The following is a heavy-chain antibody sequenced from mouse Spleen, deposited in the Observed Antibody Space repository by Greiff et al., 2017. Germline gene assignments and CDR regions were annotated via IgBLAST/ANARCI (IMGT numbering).Heavy chain of an antibody. V-gene: IGHV1-76*01. Sequence: VQLQQSGAELVRPGASVKLSCKASGYTFTDYYINWVKQRPGQGLEWIARIYPGSGNTYYNEKFKGKATLTAEKSSSTAYMQLSSLTSEDSAVYFCARELPGDYWGQGTTLTVSS. J-gene: IGHJ2*01. CDR1: GYTFTDYY. CDR2: IYPGSGNT. CDR3: ARELPGDY. D-gene: IGHD2-12*01.